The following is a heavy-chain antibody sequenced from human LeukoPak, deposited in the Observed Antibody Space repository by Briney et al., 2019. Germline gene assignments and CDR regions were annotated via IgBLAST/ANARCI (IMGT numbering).Heavy chain of an antibody. V-gene: IGHV1-2*02. CDR3: ARGKSMYYYGSGSYRY. J-gene: IGHJ4*02. CDR1: GYTFTGYY. CDR2: INPNSGGT. Sequence: ASVKVSCKASGYTFTGYYMHWVRQAPGQGLEWMGWINPNSGGTNYAQKFQGRVTMTRDTSISTAYMELSRLRSDDTAVYYCARGKSMYYYGSGSYRYWGQGTLVTVSS. D-gene: IGHD3-10*01.